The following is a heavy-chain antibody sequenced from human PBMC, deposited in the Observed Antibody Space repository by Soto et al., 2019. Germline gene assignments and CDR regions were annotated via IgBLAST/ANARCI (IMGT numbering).Heavy chain of an antibody. Sequence: QITLKESGPTRVRPIQTLALTCTFSGFSLTTSGVGVGWIRKTPGKALEWLAVIYWDDDKRYSPSLKSRLTITKDTSKNQVVLTMADMDPVDTATYFCAHRGYMYGNWDHGYFDYWGQGTLVTVSS. J-gene: IGHJ4*02. CDR1: GFSLTTSGVG. V-gene: IGHV2-5*02. D-gene: IGHD5-18*01. CDR3: AHRGYMYGNWDHGYFDY. CDR2: IYWDDDK.